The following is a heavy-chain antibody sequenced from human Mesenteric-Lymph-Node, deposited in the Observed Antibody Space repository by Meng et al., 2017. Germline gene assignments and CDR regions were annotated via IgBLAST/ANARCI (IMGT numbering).Heavy chain of an antibody. J-gene: IGHJ4*02. V-gene: IGHV4-61*09. CDR2: IYASGCT. D-gene: IGHD3-10*01. CDR3: ARDTYYYASGNIAPFDY. Sequence: SETLSLTCTVSGGSIISGSYCWSWIRQPAGKGLEWIGHIYASGCTKYNPSLKSRATISVDTSKNQFSLKLYSVTAADTASYYCARDTYYYASGNIAPFDYWGQGTLVTVSS. CDR1: GGSIISGSYC.